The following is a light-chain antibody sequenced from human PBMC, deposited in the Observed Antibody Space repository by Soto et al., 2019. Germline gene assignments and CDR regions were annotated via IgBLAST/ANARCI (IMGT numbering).Light chain of an antibody. CDR3: QTYDSSLSVVV. V-gene: IGLV1-40*01. J-gene: IGLJ2*01. CDR2: GNS. Sequence: QSVLTQPPSVSGAPGQRVTISCTGSSSNIGAGYDVHWYQQPPRTAPNLLNYGNSNRPSGVPDRFSGSKSGTSASLAITGLQAEDEADYYCQTYDSSLSVVVFGGGTKLTVL. CDR1: SSNIGAGYD.